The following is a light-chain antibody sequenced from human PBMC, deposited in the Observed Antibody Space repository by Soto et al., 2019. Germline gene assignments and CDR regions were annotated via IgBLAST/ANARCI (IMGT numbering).Light chain of an antibody. Sequence: QLTQSPSSLSASVGDRVTITCRASRDISSYLAWYQQKPGKAPKLLIYAASTLQSGVPSRFSGSGSGAHFPLTISSLQPEDFATYYCQHLNGYPRTFGQGTKVEIK. V-gene: IGKV1-9*01. J-gene: IGKJ1*01. CDR1: RDISSY. CDR3: QHLNGYPRT. CDR2: AAS.